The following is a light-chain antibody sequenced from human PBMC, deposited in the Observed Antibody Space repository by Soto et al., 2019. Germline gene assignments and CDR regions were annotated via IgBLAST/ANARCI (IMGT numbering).Light chain of an antibody. CDR3: QQYGSSLSIT. Sequence: EIVLTQSPGTLSLSPGERATLSCRASQSVSSSYLAWYQQKPGQAPRLLIYGASSRATGIPDRFSGSGSGTDFTLTSSRLEPEYFAVYYCQQYGSSLSITFGQGTRLEIK. J-gene: IGKJ5*01. CDR1: QSVSSSY. V-gene: IGKV3-20*01. CDR2: GAS.